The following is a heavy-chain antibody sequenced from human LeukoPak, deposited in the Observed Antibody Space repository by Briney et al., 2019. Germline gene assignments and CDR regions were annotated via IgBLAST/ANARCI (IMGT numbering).Heavy chain of an antibody. Sequence: ASVKVSCKASGYTFTGYYMHWVRQAPGQGLEWMGWMNPNSGNTGYAQKFQGRVTITRNTSISTAYMELSSLRSEDTAVYYCASALYCSSTSCYDGMDVWGQGTTVTVSS. V-gene: IGHV1-8*02. J-gene: IGHJ6*02. CDR1: GYTFTGYY. D-gene: IGHD2-2*01. CDR3: ASALYCSSTSCYDGMDV. CDR2: MNPNSGNT.